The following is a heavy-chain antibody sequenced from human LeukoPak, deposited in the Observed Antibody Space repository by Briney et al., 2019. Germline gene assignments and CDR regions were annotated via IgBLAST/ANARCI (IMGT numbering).Heavy chain of an antibody. CDR1: GFSFSGHW. CDR3: ARGPNSNRSGLDF. J-gene: IGHJ4*02. Sequence: GGSLRLSCIASGFSFSGHWMHWARQLPGKGLVWVSRISPTGSTTSYADSVKGRFTVSRDNAKNTLYLHVNNLRAEDTAVYYCARGPNSNRSGLDFWGQGTLVTVSS. D-gene: IGHD6-13*01. CDR2: ISPTGSTT. V-gene: IGHV3-74*01.